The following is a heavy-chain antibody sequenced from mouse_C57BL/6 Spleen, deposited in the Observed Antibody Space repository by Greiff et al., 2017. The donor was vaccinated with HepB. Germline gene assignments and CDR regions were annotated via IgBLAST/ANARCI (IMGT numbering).Heavy chain of an antibody. D-gene: IGHD1-1*01. J-gene: IGHJ2*01. CDR3: ARGRYYGSSPSYFDY. Sequence: EVHLVESGPELVKPGASVKIPCKASGYTFTDYNMDWVKQSHGKSLEWIGDINPNNGGTIYNQKFKGKATLTVDKSSSTAYMELRSLTSEDTAVYYCARGRYYGSSPSYFDYWGQGTTLTVSS. CDR1: GYTFTDYN. V-gene: IGHV1-18*01. CDR2: INPNNGGT.